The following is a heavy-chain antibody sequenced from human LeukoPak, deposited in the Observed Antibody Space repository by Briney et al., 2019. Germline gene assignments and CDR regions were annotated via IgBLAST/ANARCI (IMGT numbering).Heavy chain of an antibody. D-gene: IGHD6-6*01. J-gene: IGHJ4*02. CDR1: GGSISSLY. Sequence: SETLPLTCSVSGGSISSLYWSWIRQPPGKGLEWIGYIYYTGSTNYNPSLRSRVTMFVDMSKNQFSLRLSSVTAADTAVYYCARHRAYSSSSPFDYWGQGTLVTVSS. CDR2: IYYTGST. V-gene: IGHV4-59*08. CDR3: ARHRAYSSSSPFDY.